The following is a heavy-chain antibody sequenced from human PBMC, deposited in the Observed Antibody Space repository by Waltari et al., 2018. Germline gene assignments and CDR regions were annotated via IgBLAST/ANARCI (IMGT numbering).Heavy chain of an antibody. Sequence: QVQLQQWGAGLLKPSETLSLTCAVYGGSFSGYSWSWLRHPPGKGLEWIGEIIHSGSTNYNPSLKSRVTISVDTSKNQFSLKLSSVTAADTAVYYCARGRPQSSTPAAKADYWGQGTLVTVSS. CDR3: ARGRPQSSTPAAKADY. V-gene: IGHV4-34*01. CDR2: IIHSGST. J-gene: IGHJ4*02. D-gene: IGHD2-2*01. CDR1: GGSFSGYS.